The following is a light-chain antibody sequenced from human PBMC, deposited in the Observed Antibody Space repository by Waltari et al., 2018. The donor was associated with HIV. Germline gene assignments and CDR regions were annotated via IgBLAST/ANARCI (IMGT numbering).Light chain of an antibody. J-gene: IGKJ2*01. Sequence: VLTLSPATLPLSPGEPATLSYKASQSVSSYLAWYQQKPGQPPRLLLYDASKRATCIPARFSGSGSGTDFTLTITSLDPEEFAVYYCQQRSNWPPYTFGQGTKLEIK. CDR3: QQRSNWPPYT. CDR2: DAS. CDR1: QSVSSY. V-gene: IGKV3-11*01.